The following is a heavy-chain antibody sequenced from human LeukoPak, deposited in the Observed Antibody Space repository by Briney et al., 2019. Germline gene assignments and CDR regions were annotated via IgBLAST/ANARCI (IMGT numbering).Heavy chain of an antibody. D-gene: IGHD1-26*01. V-gene: IGHV3-23*01. Sequence: GGSLRLSCAASGFTFSNYAMSWVRQAPGKGLEWVSGISGSGGSTYYAGSVGRFSISRDNSNNTLYLQLTSLRADDTAVYYCAKEGRGMGAATMDYWGQGTLVTVSS. CDR1: GFTFSNYA. J-gene: IGHJ4*02. CDR3: AKEGRGMGAATMDY. CDR2: ISGSGGST.